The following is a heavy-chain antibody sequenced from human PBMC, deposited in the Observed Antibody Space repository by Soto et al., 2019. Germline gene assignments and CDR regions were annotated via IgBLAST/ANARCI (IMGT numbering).Heavy chain of an antibody. Sequence: GGSLRLSCKGSGYSFTSYWIGWVRQMPGKGLEWMGIIYPGDSDTRYSPSFQGQVTISADKSISTAYLQWSSLKASDTAMYYCARHDVGSGSYFFDYWGQGTLVTVSS. J-gene: IGHJ4*02. V-gene: IGHV5-51*01. CDR3: ARHDVGSGSYFFDY. CDR2: IYPGDSDT. CDR1: GYSFTSYW. D-gene: IGHD3-10*01.